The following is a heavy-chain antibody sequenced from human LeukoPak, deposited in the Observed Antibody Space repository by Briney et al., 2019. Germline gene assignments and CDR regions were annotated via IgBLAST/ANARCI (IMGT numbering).Heavy chain of an antibody. V-gene: IGHV4-61*02. Sequence: SQTLSLTCTVSGGSISSGSYYWSWIRQPAGKGLEWIGRIYTSGSTNYNPSLKSRVTISVDTSKNQFSLKLSSVTAADMAVYYCARDQYYYDSSGYYLTYFDYWGQGTLVTVSS. CDR1: GGSISSGSYY. D-gene: IGHD3-22*01. CDR3: ARDQYYYDSSGYYLTYFDY. J-gene: IGHJ4*02. CDR2: IYTSGST.